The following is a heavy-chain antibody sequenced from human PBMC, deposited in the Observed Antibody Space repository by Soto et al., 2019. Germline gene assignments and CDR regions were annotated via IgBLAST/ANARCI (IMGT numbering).Heavy chain of an antibody. CDR1: GYTFTSYG. CDR3: AREYISSGLHVNWFDP. J-gene: IGHJ5*02. D-gene: IGHD6-13*01. CDR2: ISAYNGNT. V-gene: IGHV1-18*01. Sequence: QVQLVQSGAEVKKPGASVKVSCQASGYTFTSYGISWVRQAPGQGLEWMGWISAYNGNTHYAHTLQGRVTMTTDTSTSRAYTELRSLRSDDTAVYHCAREYISSGLHVNWFDPWGQGTLVTVSS.